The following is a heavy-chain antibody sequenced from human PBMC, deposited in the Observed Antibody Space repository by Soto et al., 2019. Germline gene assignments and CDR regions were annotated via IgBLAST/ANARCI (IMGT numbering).Heavy chain of an antibody. CDR3: AREYSSSSYWFDP. CDR1: GGSISSSSYY. CDR2: IYYSGST. D-gene: IGHD6-6*01. J-gene: IGHJ5*02. V-gene: IGHV4-39*01. Sequence: LSLTCTVSGGSISSSSYYWGWIRQPPGKGLEWIGSIYYSGSTYYNPSLKSRVTISVDTSKNQFSLKLSSVTAADTAVYYCAREYSSSSYWFDPWGQGTLVTVS.